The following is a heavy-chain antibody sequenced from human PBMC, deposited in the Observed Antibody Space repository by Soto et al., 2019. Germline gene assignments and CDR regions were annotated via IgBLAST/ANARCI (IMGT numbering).Heavy chain of an antibody. CDR2: IYYSGST. J-gene: IGHJ4*02. V-gene: IGHV4-30-4*01. CDR1: GGSISHSDYY. D-gene: IGHD5-12*01. Sequence: SETLSLTCTVSGGSISHSDYYWSWIRQPPGKGLEWIGYIYYSGSTYYNPSLKSRITISIDTSKNQFSLTVSSVTAADTAVYYCARRIVAPETFDYWGQGPLVPVSS. CDR3: ARRIVAPETFDY.